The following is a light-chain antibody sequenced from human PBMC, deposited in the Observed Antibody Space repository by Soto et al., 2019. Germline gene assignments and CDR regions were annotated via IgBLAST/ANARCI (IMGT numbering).Light chain of an antibody. CDR1: QTINTEF. CDR3: QRYGSSPLYA. V-gene: IGKV3-20*01. J-gene: IGKJ2*01. Sequence: EIALTQSPGTLSLSPGERATFSYRTSQTINTEFLAWYQPRPGLAPRLLIHGTSNRATGIPDRFSGSGSGTDFTLTISALEPEDFAVYYCQRYGSSPLYAFGQGTKLEI. CDR2: GTS.